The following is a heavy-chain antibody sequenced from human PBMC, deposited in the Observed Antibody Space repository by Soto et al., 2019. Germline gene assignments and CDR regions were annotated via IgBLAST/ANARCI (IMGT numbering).Heavy chain of an antibody. V-gene: IGHV1-18*01. CDR2: INNYNGET. CDR1: GYTFTNYG. D-gene: IGHD6-13*01. CDR3: ARGGSSWSAEYYQH. J-gene: IGHJ1*01. Sequence: QVQLVQSGAEVKKPGASVKVSCKASGYTFTNYGITWVRQAPGQGPEWMGWINNYNGETKYTQTLQGRVTMTTDTATSTAYMELRSLGSDDTAVYYCARGGSSWSAEYYQHWGQGTLVIVSS.